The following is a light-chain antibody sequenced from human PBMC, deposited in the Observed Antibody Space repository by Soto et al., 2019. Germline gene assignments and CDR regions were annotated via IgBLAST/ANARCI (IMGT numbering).Light chain of an antibody. J-gene: IGKJ2*01. CDR1: QSVSSSY. V-gene: IGKV3-20*01. CDR2: GAS. CDR3: QLYGSSPYT. Sequence: EIVLTQSPGTLSLSPGERATLSCRATQSVSSSYLAWYQQKPGQAPRLLIYGASSRATGLPDRFSGSGSVTDVTLTISSLEPEDFAVYYCQLYGSSPYTFGQGTKLEIK.